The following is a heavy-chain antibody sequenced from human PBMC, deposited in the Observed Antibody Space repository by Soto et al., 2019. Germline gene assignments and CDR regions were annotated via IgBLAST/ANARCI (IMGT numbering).Heavy chain of an antibody. CDR3: AADPHWCSGSYADYYYYGMDV. Sequence: PVRGSSKVSGFTFTTSAVQWVRQARRQRLQCRGWIVVGSGNTNYAQKFKERVTITRDMSTSTAYMELSSLRAEDTVVYYCAADPHWCSGSYADYYYYGMDVWCQGTTLTV. V-gene: IGHV1-58*01. J-gene: IGHJ6*02. CDR2: IVVGSGNT. CDR1: GFTFTTSA. D-gene: IGHD3-10*02.